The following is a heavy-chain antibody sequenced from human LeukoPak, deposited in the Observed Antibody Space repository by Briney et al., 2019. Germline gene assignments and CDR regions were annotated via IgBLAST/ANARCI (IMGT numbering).Heavy chain of an antibody. J-gene: IGHJ4*02. CDR3: ARGRGGDHGVVYFDY. Sequence: GGSLRLSCGASGFTFSNHGMHWVRQAPGKGLEWVGLMWYDGSKEYHADSVKGRFTISRDNSKNTVYLQMNSLRVEDTALYFCARGRGGDHGVVYFDYWGQGTLVTVSS. CDR2: MWYDGSKE. D-gene: IGHD4-17*01. CDR1: GFTFSNHG. V-gene: IGHV3-33*01.